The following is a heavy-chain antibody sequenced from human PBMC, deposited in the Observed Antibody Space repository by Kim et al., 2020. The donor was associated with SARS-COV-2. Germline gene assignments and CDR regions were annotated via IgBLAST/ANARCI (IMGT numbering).Heavy chain of an antibody. Sequence: GGSLRLSCAASGFTFNTYGMPWVRQAPGKGLYFFSVISYYFRHKYYADSVKGRFTISRDNYKHTLYLQMNSLRIEDTAVYYCAKSFSGSYFGYDYLGQGTLVTVSS. D-gene: IGHD1-26*01. V-gene: IGHV3-30*18. CDR2: ISYYFRHK. J-gene: IGHJ4*02. CDR3: AKSFSGSYFGYDY. CDR1: GFTFNTYG.